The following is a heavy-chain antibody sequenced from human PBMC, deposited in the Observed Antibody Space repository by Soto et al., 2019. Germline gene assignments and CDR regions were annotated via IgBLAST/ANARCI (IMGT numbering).Heavy chain of an antibody. D-gene: IGHD3-10*02. CDR3: AYLRGVMVSGKDV. Sequence: QLQLVQSGAEVKKPPSSVKVSCQASGGTFSSYTISWVRQAPGQGLEWRGRITPILGIANYAQKFQGRVTITADKFTGTAYREVSSLSCEDTGVYYCAYLRGVMVSGKDVWGQGATVTVSS. CDR1: GGTFSSYT. V-gene: IGHV1-69*02. CDR2: ITPILGIA. J-gene: IGHJ6*02.